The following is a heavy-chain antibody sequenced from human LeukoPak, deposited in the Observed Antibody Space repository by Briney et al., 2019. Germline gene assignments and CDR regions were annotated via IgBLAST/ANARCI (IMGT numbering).Heavy chain of an antibody. CDR1: GYTFTSYG. D-gene: IGHD1-26*01. Sequence: ASVKVSCKASGYTFTSYGISWVRQAPGQGLEWMGWISAYNGNTNYAQKLQGRVTMTTDTSTSTAYMELRSLGSDDTAVYYCARDYRRTVEATTIGYWGQGTLVTVSS. CDR3: ARDYRRTVEATTIGY. J-gene: IGHJ4*02. CDR2: ISAYNGNT. V-gene: IGHV1-18*01.